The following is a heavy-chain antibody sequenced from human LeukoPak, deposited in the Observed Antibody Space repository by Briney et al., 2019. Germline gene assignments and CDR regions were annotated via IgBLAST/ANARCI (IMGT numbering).Heavy chain of an antibody. CDR3: ARPDSSGGFDY. CDR2: IYTSGST. Sequence: SETLSLTCTVSGGSISSGSYYWSWIRQPAGKGLEWIGRIYTSGSTNYNPSLKSRVTISVDTSKNQFSLKLSSVTAADTAVYYCARPDSSGGFDYWGQGTLVTVSS. V-gene: IGHV4-61*02. D-gene: IGHD6-25*01. J-gene: IGHJ4*02. CDR1: GGSISSGSYY.